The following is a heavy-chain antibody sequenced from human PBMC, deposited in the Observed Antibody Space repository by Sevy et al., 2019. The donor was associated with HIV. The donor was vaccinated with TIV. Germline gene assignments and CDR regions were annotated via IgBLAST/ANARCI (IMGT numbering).Heavy chain of an antibody. CDR2: ISYDGSNK. Sequence: GGSLRLSCAASGFTFSSYAMHWVRQAPGKGLEWVAVISYDGSNKYYADSVKGRFTISRDNSKNTLYRQMNSLRAEDTAVYYCGIAGGIAVAESGAPGEDNVYYYGMDVWGQGTTVTVSS. V-gene: IGHV3-30-3*01. CDR3: GIAGGIAVAESGAPGEDNVYYYGMDV. CDR1: GFTFSSYA. J-gene: IGHJ6*02. D-gene: IGHD6-19*01.